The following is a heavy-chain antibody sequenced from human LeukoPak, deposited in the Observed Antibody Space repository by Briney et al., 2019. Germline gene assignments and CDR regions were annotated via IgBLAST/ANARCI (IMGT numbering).Heavy chain of an antibody. CDR3: ARTITMVRGAPQYVFDY. CDR2: IIPILGIA. V-gene: IGHV1-69*04. J-gene: IGHJ4*02. CDR1: GGTFSSYA. D-gene: IGHD3-10*01. Sequence: ASVKVSCKASGGTFSSYAISWVRQAPGQGLEWMGRIIPILGIANYAQKFQGRVTITADKSTSTAYMELSSLRSEDTAVYYCARTITMVRGAPQYVFDYWGQGTLVTVSS.